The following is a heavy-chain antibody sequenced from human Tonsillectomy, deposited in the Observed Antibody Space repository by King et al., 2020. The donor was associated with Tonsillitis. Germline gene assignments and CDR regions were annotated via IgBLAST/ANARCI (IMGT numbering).Heavy chain of an antibody. CDR1: GGSFSGYY. J-gene: IGHJ4*02. D-gene: IGHD5-18*01. V-gene: IGHV4-34*01. Sequence: VQLQQWGAGLLKPSETLSLTCAVYGGSFSGYYWSWIRQPPGKGLEWIGEINHSGSTNYNPSLKSRVTISVDTSKNQFSLKLSSVTAADTAVYSCARGWAYGYTHDYWGQGTLVTVSS. CDR3: ARGWAYGYTHDY. CDR2: INHSGST.